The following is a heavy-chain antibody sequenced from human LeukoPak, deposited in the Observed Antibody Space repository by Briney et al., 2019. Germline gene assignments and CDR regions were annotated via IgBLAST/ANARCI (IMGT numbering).Heavy chain of an antibody. D-gene: IGHD5-18*01. CDR2: IKQDGSEK. V-gene: IGHV3-7*01. Sequence: GGSLRLSCAASGFTFSSYWMSWVRQAPGKGLEWMANIKQDGSEKYYVDSVKGRFTISRDNAKNSLYLQMNSLRAEDTAVYYCARDRGYSYGFYYYYYMDVWGKGTTVTVSS. CDR1: GFTFSSYW. J-gene: IGHJ6*03. CDR3: ARDRGYSYGFYYYYYMDV.